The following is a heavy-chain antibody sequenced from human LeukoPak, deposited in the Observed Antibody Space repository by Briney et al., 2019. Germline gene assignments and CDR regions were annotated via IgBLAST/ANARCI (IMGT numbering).Heavy chain of an antibody. CDR2: ISGSGGST. J-gene: IGHJ4*02. D-gene: IGHD3-22*01. Sequence: PGGSLRLSCAASGFTFSSYAMSWVRQAPGKGLEWVSAISGSGGSTYYADSVKGRFTISRDNSKNTLYLQMNSLRAEDSAVYYCANTAGGPRVVVITTSGYFDYWGQGTLVTVSS. CDR1: GFTFSSYA. CDR3: ANTAGGPRVVVITTSGYFDY. V-gene: IGHV3-23*01.